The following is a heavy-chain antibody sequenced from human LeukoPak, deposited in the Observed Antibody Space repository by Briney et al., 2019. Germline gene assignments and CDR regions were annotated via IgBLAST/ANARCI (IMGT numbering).Heavy chain of an antibody. Sequence: PGRSLRLSCAASGFTFSSYGMHWVRQAPGKGLEWVAVIWYDGTNKHYADSVQGRFTIFRDSSKNTLSLQMNSLRAGDTAVYYCAKVRDGGNPWYFDHWGQGTLVTVSS. V-gene: IGHV3-33*06. CDR3: AKVRDGGNPWYFDH. CDR2: IWYDGTNK. CDR1: GFTFSSYG. J-gene: IGHJ4*02. D-gene: IGHD4-23*01.